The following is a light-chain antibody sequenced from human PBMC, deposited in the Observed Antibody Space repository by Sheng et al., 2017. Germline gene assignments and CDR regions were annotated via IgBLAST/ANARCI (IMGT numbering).Light chain of an antibody. CDR3: CSYAGSYSYV. V-gene: IGLV2-11*01. J-gene: IGLJ1*01. CDR1: SSDVGGYNS. Sequence: QSALTQPRSVSGSPGQSVTISCTGTSSDVGGYNSVSWYQQPPDKAPKLMIYDVRKRPSGVPDRFAGSKSGNTASLTISGLQAEDEADYYCCSYAGSYSYVFGTGTKVTVL. CDR2: DVR.